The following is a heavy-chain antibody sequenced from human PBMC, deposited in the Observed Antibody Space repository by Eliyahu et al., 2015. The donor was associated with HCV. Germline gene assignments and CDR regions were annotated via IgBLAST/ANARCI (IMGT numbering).Heavy chain of an antibody. D-gene: IGHD4-11*01. Sequence: EVQLLESGGGLVQPGGSLRLSCAASGFPFSNYAVNWVRQAPGKGLEWVSAISGSGGTTYYTDSMKGRITISRDNSKNTVYLQMSSLRAEDTATYYCAKVGEPYSYYDYWGQGTLVTVSS. CDR3: AKVGEPYSYYDY. V-gene: IGHV3-23*01. CDR1: GFPFSNYA. J-gene: IGHJ4*02. CDR2: ISGSGGTT.